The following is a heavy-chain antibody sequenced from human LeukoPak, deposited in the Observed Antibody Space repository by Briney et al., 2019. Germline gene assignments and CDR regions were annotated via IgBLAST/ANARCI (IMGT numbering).Heavy chain of an antibody. D-gene: IGHD6-13*01. CDR3: ASAAAGTHFDY. V-gene: IGHV4-34*01. CDR2: INHSGST. J-gene: IGHJ4*02. Sequence: SETLSLTCAVYGVSFSGYYWSWIRQPPGKGLEWIGEINHSGSTNYNPSLKSRVTISVDTSKNQFSLKLSSVTAADTAVYYCASAAAGTHFDYWGQGTLVTVSS. CDR1: GVSFSGYY.